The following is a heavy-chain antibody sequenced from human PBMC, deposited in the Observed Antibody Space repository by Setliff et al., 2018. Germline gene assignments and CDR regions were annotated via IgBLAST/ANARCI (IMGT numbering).Heavy chain of an antibody. J-gene: IGHJ3*02. Sequence: SETLSLTCTVSGGSINNYHWNWIRQPPGKGLECIGYVGYNGNTHYNPSLNSRVTMSVDTSKNQFSLKLTSVSAADTAVYYCARWGENSGRPDWRAFDIWGQGTMVTVSS. CDR1: GGSINNYH. V-gene: IGHV4-59*01. CDR3: ARWGENSGRPDWRAFDI. D-gene: IGHD1-26*01. CDR2: VGYNGNT.